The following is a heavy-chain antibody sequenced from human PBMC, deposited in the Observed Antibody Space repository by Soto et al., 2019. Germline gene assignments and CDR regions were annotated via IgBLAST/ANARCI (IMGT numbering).Heavy chain of an antibody. CDR1: GYSFTNND. CDR3: ARMATFGSLNWFDP. V-gene: IGHV1-8*01. Sequence: QVQLVQSGAEVREPGASVKVSCKASGYSFTNNDVSWVRQATGQGLEWMGWMNPGSGNTGYAQKFQGRVTMTRNISIATAYMELSGRTSADTAIYYCARMATFGSLNWFDPWGQGTLVSVSS. J-gene: IGHJ5*02. CDR2: MNPGSGNT. D-gene: IGHD3-16*01.